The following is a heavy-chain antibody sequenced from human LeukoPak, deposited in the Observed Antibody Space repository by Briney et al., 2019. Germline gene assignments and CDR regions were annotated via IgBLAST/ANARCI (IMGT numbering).Heavy chain of an antibody. V-gene: IGHV3-23*01. D-gene: IGHD3-22*01. CDR3: AKDLGDFGGYYYGTFDF. Sequence: GGSLRLSCAASGFTFSSYAMSWVRQAPEEGLEWVSSLRGSGDTTFYGGTTLYADSVKGRFTISRDNSKNTLYLQMNSLTAEDTAVYYCAKDLGDFGGYYYGTFDFWGQGILVTVSS. CDR1: GFTFSSYA. CDR2: LRGSGDTTFYGGTT. J-gene: IGHJ4*02.